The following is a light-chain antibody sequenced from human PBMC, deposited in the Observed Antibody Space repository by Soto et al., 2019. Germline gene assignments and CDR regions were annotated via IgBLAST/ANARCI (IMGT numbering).Light chain of an antibody. CDR2: GAS. CDR1: QSVSSN. V-gene: IGKV3-15*01. J-gene: IGKJ3*01. CDR3: QQYNNWPPRFT. Sequence: EIEMTQSPATLSVSPGERATLSCRASQSVSSNLAWYQQKPGQAPRLLMYGASTRATGIPARFRGSGSGTEFTLTISSLQSEDFAVYYCQQYNNWPPRFTFGPGTKVDIK.